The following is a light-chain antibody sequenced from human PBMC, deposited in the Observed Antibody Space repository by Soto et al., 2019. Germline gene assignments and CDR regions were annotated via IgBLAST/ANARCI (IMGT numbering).Light chain of an antibody. J-gene: IGKJ5*01. Sequence: EFVLTQSPGTLSVSPGERATLSCRASQSVSGDLAWYHHKPGQAPRLLIYDASTRALDTPARFAGSGAGTELTLTISSLQPEDFAVYFCQQYNNWPITFGHGTRLEI. CDR3: QQYNNWPIT. CDR2: DAS. V-gene: IGKV3-15*01. CDR1: QSVSGD.